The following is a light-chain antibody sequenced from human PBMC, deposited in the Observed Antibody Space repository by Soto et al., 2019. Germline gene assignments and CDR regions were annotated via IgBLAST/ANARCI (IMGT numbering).Light chain of an antibody. V-gene: IGLV3-1*01. CDR1: KLGDKY. CDR2: QDS. CDR3: QTWDSSTVV. J-gene: IGLJ2*01. Sequence: SYELTHPPSVSVSPGQTASITCSGDKLGDKYACWYQQRPGQSPVLVIYQDSKRPSGIPERFSGSNSGNTATLTISGTQAMDEADYYCQTWDSSTVVFGGGTQLTVL.